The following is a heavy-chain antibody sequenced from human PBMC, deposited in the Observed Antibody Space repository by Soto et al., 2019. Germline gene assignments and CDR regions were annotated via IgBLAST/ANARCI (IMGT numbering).Heavy chain of an antibody. Sequence: QVQLVESGGGVVQPGRSLRLSCAASGFTFSNFGMHWVRQAXGXXXEWLSIIWHDGSDKHYAGSVKGRFTVSRDNSKXXXXXXXXXXXXXXXXXXXXXXXXXXXXXXXXXXXXXDYWGQGTLVTVSS. V-gene: IGHV3-33*01. CDR2: IWHDGSDK. CDR1: GFTFSNFG. J-gene: IGHJ4*02. CDR3: XXXXXXXXXXXXXXXXXDY.